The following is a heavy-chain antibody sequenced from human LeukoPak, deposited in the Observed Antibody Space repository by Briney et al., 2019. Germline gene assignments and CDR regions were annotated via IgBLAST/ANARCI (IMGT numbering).Heavy chain of an antibody. D-gene: IGHD6-19*01. CDR3: VRGTSDWYGIDY. CDR1: GFTFGNYW. J-gene: IGHJ4*02. CDR2: INSDGSHT. V-gene: IGHV3-74*01. Sequence: GGSLRLSCAASGFTFGNYWMHWVRQAPGKGLVWVSRINSDGSHTDYADSVKGRFTVSRHNAKNTLYLQMNSLRAEDTAIYYCVRGTSDWYGIDYWGQGILVTVSS.